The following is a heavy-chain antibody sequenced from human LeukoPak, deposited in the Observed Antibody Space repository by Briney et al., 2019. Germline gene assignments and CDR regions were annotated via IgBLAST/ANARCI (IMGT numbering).Heavy chain of an antibody. CDR2: ISYDGSNK. Sequence: PGGSLRLSCAASGFTFSSYAMHWVRQAPGKGLEWVAVISYDGSNKYYADSVKGRFTISRDNSKNTLYLQMNSLRAEDTAVYYCARVGFLIDFDYWGQGALVSVSS. J-gene: IGHJ4*02. CDR3: ARVGFLIDFDY. CDR1: GFTFSSYA. V-gene: IGHV3-30-3*01. D-gene: IGHD3-3*01.